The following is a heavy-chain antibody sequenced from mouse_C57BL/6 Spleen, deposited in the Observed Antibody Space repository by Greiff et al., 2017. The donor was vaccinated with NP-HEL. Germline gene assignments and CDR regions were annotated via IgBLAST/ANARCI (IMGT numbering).Heavy chain of an antibody. V-gene: IGHV1-19*01. CDR2: INPYNGGT. Sequence: EVQLVESGPVLVKPGASVKMSCKASGYTFTDYYMNWVKQSHGKSLEWIGVINPYNGGTSYNQKFKGKATLTVDKSSSTAYMELNSLTSEDSAVDYCAREDYYGSLYYFDYWGQGTTLTVSS. CDR3: AREDYYGSLYYFDY. CDR1: GYTFTDYY. J-gene: IGHJ2*01. D-gene: IGHD1-1*01.